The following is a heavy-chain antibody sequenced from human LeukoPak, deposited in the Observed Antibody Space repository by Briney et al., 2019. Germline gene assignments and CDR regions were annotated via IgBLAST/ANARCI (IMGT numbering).Heavy chain of an antibody. J-gene: IGHJ6*03. CDR1: GFSLSTSGVG. D-gene: IGHD3-22*01. CDR3: AHRGYYYDSSGSLMDV. CDR2: IYWDDDK. V-gene: IGHV2-5*02. Sequence: SGPTLVNPTQTLTLTCTFSGFSLSTSGVGVGWIRQPPGKALEWLALIYWDDDKRYSPSLKSRLTITKDTSKNQVVLTMTNMDPVDTATYYCAHRGYYYDSSGSLMDVWGKGTTVTVSS.